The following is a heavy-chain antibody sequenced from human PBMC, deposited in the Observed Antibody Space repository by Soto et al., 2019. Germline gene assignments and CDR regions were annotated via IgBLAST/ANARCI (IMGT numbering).Heavy chain of an antibody. D-gene: IGHD1-1*01. CDR2: IIPRFWTT. CDR1: VYCFSKYS. V-gene: IGHV1-69*13. CDR3: ERGRGLYNSGRSRLDS. Sequence: FLVEVARKXAVYCFSKYSGNRLRLAPRQGLEWMGGIIPRFWTTNYAPTLQDRVTITADQSMNTVYMELRGLRAEDTALYYCERGRGLYNSGRSRLDSWGHGTLVTVSS. J-gene: IGHJ5*01.